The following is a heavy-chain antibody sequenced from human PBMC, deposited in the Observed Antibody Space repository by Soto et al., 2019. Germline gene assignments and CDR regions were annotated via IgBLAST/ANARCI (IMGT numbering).Heavy chain of an antibody. V-gene: IGHV3-30*18. J-gene: IGHJ4*02. CDR2: ISYDGSNK. CDR1: GFTFSSYG. CDR3: AKGRGQQLVRTYFDY. Sequence: QVQLVESGGGVVQPGRSLRLSCAASGFTFSSYGMHWVRQAPGKGLEWVAVISYDGSNKYYADSVKGRFTISRDNSKNALYLQMNSLRAEDTAVYYCAKGRGQQLVRTYFDYWGQGTLVTVS. D-gene: IGHD6-13*01.